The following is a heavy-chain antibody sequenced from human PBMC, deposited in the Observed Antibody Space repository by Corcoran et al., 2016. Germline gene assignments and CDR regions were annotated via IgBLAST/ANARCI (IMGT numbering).Heavy chain of an antibody. J-gene: IGHJ4*02. V-gene: IGHV1-3*01. CDR2: INAGNGNT. CDR1: GYTFTSYA. CDR3: GRVGKLYGDSSLEY. Sequence: QVQLVQSGAEVKKPGASENVSCKASGYTFTSYAMHLVRQAPGQRLAWMGWINAGNGNTKYSQKVPGRVTITRDTTASTADMELSSLRSEDTAVYYCGRVGKLYGDSSLEYWGQGTLVTGSS. D-gene: IGHD4-17*01.